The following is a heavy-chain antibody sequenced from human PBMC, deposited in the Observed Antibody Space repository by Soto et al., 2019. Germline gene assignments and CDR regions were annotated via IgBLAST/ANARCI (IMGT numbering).Heavy chain of an antibody. Sequence: APVEGSCKASCYTFSSYGFSWVGQAPGQGLEWMGWISAYDGNTNYAQKLQGRVTMTTDTSTSTAYMELRSLRSDDTAVYYCARDSVAGTFDYWGQGTLVTVSS. J-gene: IGHJ4*02. CDR2: ISAYDGNT. D-gene: IGHD6-19*01. CDR3: ARDSVAGTFDY. CDR1: CYTFSSYG. V-gene: IGHV1-18*01.